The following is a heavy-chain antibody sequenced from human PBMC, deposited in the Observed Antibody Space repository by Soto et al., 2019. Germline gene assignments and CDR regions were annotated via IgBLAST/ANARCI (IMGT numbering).Heavy chain of an antibody. CDR2: INPNTSAT. CDR1: GYIFTGYF. D-gene: IGHD1-26*01. J-gene: IGHJ6*02. Sequence: ASVKVSCKASGYIFTGYFIQWLRQAPGQGLEWMGWINPNTSATNYAQKFQGRVTITRDTSLGAAYMELTSLRPDDTALYYCARITWGRDHYYALDVWGQGTTVTVSS. CDR3: ARITWGRDHYYALDV. V-gene: IGHV1-2*02.